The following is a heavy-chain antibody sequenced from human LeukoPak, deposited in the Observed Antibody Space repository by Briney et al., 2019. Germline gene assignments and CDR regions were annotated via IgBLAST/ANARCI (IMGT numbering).Heavy chain of an antibody. CDR3: AVSGLGVITSDAFDI. Sequence: GASVKVSCKASGYSFTGYYMRWVRQAPGQGLEWMGWLNPHSGGTVYAQKFQGRVTMTRDTSISTVYMELSRLRSDDTAVHYCAVSGLGVITSDAFDIWGQGTMVTASS. J-gene: IGHJ3*02. CDR1: GYSFTGYY. D-gene: IGHD3-22*01. CDR2: LNPHSGGT. V-gene: IGHV1-2*02.